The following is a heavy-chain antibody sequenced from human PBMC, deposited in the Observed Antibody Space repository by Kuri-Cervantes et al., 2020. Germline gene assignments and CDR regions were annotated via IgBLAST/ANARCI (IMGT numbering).Heavy chain of an antibody. CDR3: ARLAAAGTGFWFDP. V-gene: IGHV5-51*01. Sequence: KVSCKASGYSFTTYWIGWVRQMPGKGLEWMGIIYPGDSDTRYSPSFQGQVTISADKSISTAYLQWSSLKASDTAMYYCARLAAAGTGFWFDPWGQGTLVTVSS. CDR1: GYSFTTYW. D-gene: IGHD6-13*01. J-gene: IGHJ5*02. CDR2: IYPGDSDT.